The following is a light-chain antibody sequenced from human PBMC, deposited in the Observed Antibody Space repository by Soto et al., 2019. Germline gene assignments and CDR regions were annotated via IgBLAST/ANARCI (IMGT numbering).Light chain of an antibody. Sequence: EIVLTQSPGTLSLSPGDRATLSCRASQSLSSNSLAWYQQKPGQSPRLLIYGASSRATDIPDKFSGSGSGTDFALTITRLEPADFAVYFCQQYDTFPRTFVQGTKVEIQ. J-gene: IGKJ1*01. CDR3: QQYDTFPRT. CDR1: QSLSSNS. V-gene: IGKV3-20*01. CDR2: GAS.